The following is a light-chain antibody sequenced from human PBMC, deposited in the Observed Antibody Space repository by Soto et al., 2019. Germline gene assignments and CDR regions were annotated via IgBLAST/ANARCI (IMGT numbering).Light chain of an antibody. J-gene: IGKJ1*01. Sequence: EIVLTQSPGTLSLSPGERATLSCRASQSVSSNYLAWYQQKPGQAPSLLIYGASSMATGIPDRFSGSGSGTDFTLTISRLEPEDFAVYYCQQYSDLPRTFGQGTRVEIK. CDR3: QQYSDLPRT. CDR1: QSVSSNY. V-gene: IGKV3-20*01. CDR2: GAS.